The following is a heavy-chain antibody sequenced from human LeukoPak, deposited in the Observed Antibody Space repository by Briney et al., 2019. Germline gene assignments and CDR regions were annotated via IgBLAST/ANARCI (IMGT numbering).Heavy chain of an antibody. Sequence: GGSLRLSCAASGFTVSSNYMSWVRQAPGKGLEWVSVIYSGGSTYYADSVKGRFTISRDNSKNTLYLQMNSLRAEDTAVYYCARDLSERYSTDHWGQGTLVTVSS. CDR3: ARDLSERYSTDH. J-gene: IGHJ4*02. D-gene: IGHD1-26*01. V-gene: IGHV3-66*01. CDR2: IYSGGST. CDR1: GFTVSSNY.